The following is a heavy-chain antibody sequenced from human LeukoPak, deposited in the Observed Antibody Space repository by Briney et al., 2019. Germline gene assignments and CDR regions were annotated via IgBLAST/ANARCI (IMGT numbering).Heavy chain of an antibody. V-gene: IGHV1-24*01. CDR2: FYPEGGEF. D-gene: IGHD3-3*01. CDR1: GYTLAEVS. CDR3: ATDSVGDFEKFGALDI. Sequence: ASVTVSRKVSGYTLAEVSIHWVRQAPGKGLEWMGGFYPEGGEFIYSQKFQGRVAMTEDTSTDTAYMELSSLRSDDTAVYYCATDSVGDFEKFGALDIWGQGTMVTVSS. J-gene: IGHJ3*02.